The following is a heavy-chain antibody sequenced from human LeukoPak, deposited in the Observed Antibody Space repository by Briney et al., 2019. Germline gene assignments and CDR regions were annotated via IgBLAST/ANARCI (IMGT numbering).Heavy chain of an antibody. CDR1: GGSISSGGYY. V-gene: IGHV4-31*03. CDR2: ISYSGST. Sequence: SETLSLTCTLSGGSISSGGYYWSWIRQHPGKGLEWIGYISYSGSTYYNPSLKSRVTISVDTSKNQFSLQLSSVTAADTAVYYCARHITGTTLDYWGQGTLVTVSS. CDR3: ARHITGTTLDY. D-gene: IGHD1-7*01. J-gene: IGHJ4*02.